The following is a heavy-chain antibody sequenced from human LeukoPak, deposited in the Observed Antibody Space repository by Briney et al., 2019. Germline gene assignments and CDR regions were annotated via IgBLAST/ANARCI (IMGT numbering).Heavy chain of an antibody. V-gene: IGHV4-59*01. D-gene: IGHD3-3*01. CDR2: IYYSGST. J-gene: IGHJ6*03. CDR1: GGSISSYY. CDR3: ARGVWGGYTLYYYYYMDV. Sequence: SETLSLTCTVSGGSISSYYWSWIRQPPGKGLEWIGYIYYSGSTNYNPSLKSRVTISVDTSKNQFSLKLSSVTAADTAVYYCARGVWGGYTLYYYYYMDVWGKGTTVTVSS.